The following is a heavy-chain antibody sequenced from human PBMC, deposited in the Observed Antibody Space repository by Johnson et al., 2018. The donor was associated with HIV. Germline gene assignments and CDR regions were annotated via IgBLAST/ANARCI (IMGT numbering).Heavy chain of an antibody. D-gene: IGHD7-27*01. CDR3: ARDLGI. Sequence: QLVESGGGLVQPDRSLRLSCAASGFTFDDYAMHWVRQAPGKGLEWVSGISWNTGSIGYVDSVKGRFTISRDNANNSLYLQMNSLRAEDTALYYCARDLGIWGQGTMVTVSS. CDR1: GFTFDDYA. CDR2: ISWNTGSI. J-gene: IGHJ3*02. V-gene: IGHV3-9*01.